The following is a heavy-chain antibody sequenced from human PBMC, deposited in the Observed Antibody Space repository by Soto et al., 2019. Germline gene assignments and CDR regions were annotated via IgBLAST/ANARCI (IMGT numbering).Heavy chain of an antibody. CDR3: ARYDSSGYYWPYYYYGMDV. J-gene: IGHJ6*02. Sequence: GGSLRLSCAASGFTFSTYSMNWVRQAPGKGLEWVSSISSSSSYIYYADSVKGRFTISRDNAKNSLYLQMNSLRAEDTAVYYCARYDSSGYYWPYYYYGMDVWGQGSTVTVSS. V-gene: IGHV3-21*01. CDR2: ISSSSSYI. D-gene: IGHD3-22*01. CDR1: GFTFSTYS.